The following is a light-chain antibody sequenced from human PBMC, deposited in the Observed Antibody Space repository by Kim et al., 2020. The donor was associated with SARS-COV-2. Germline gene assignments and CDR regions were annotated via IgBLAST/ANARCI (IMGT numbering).Light chain of an antibody. CDR2: SSN. V-gene: IGLV1-44*01. CDR1: SSNIASNT. CDR3: ASWDNGLNARV. Sequence: GQRVTISCSGSSSNIASNTVNWYQQLPGRAPKLLIHSSNQRPSGVPDRFSGSKSGTSGSLAISGLQYEDEADYYCASWDNGLNARVFGGGTQLTVL. J-gene: IGLJ3*02.